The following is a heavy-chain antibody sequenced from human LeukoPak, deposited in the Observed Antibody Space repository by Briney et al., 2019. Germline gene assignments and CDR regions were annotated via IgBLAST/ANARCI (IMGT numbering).Heavy chain of an antibody. CDR3: ARVFARSGEIRGSYYYY. CDR2: TIPIFGTA. V-gene: IGHV1-69*05. J-gene: IGHJ4*02. D-gene: IGHD1-26*01. Sequence: GSSVKVSCKASGGTFSSYAISWVRQAPGQGLEWMGGTIPIFGTANYAQKFQGRVAITTDESTSTAYMELSSLRSEDTAVYYCARVFARSGEIRGSYYYYWGQGTLVTVSS. CDR1: GGTFSSYA.